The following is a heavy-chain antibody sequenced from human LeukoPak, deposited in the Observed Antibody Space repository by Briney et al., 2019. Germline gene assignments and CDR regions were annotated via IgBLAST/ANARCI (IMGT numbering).Heavy chain of an antibody. V-gene: IGHV1-2*02. CDR2: INPNSGGT. J-gene: IGHJ6*02. CDR1: GYTFTGYY. CDR3: ARVGATGYYYYYGVDV. Sequence: GASVKVSCKASGYTFTGYYMHWVRQAPGQGLEWMGWINPNSGGTNYAQKFQGRVTMTRDTSISTAYMELSRLRSGDTAVYYCARVGATGYYYYYGVDVWGQGTTVTVSS. D-gene: IGHD1-26*01.